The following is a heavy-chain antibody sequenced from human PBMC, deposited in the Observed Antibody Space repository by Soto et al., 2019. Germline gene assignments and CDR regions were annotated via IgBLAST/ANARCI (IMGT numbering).Heavy chain of an antibody. Sequence: PGGSLSLSCAASGFRFSGYSMNWVGQAPGKGLEWVSYISSSGSPIDYAGSVRGRFTISRDNAKNSVILQMNSLRVEDTAVYYCVRSWGVYCSSTRCYSPWLDPWGQGTLVTVSS. CDR2: ISSSGSPI. CDR3: VRSWGVYCSSTRCYSPWLDP. CDR1: GFRFSGYS. V-gene: IGHV3-48*04. D-gene: IGHD2-2*02. J-gene: IGHJ5*02.